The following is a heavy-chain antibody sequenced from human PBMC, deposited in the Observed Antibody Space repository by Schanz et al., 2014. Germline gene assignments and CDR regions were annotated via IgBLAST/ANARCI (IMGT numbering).Heavy chain of an antibody. CDR3: ARKMKLGVYGGKGHDSLDI. Sequence: EVQLVESGGGLVQPGGSLRLSCAASGFTFSSYAMSWVRQAPGKGLEWVSASSGSGGSTYYADSVKGRFTISRDNSKNTLYLQMNSLRAEDTAVYYCARKMKLGVYGGKGHDSLDIWGQGTMVTVSS. CDR1: GFTFSSYA. CDR2: SSGSGGST. D-gene: IGHD4-17*01. J-gene: IGHJ3*02. V-gene: IGHV3-23*04.